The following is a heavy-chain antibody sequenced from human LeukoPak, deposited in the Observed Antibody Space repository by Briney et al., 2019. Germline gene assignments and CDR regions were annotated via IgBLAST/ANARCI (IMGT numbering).Heavy chain of an antibody. J-gene: IGHJ4*02. CDR1: GFTFDDYA. CDR3: AKAGTVTQEGFDY. Sequence: GGSLRLSCAASGFTFDDYAMHWVRQAPGKGLEWVSGISWNSGSIGYADSVKGRFTISRDNAKNSLYLQMNSLRAEDTAVYYCAKAGTVTQEGFDYWGQGTLVTVSS. CDR2: ISWNSGSI. V-gene: IGHV3-9*01. D-gene: IGHD4-17*01.